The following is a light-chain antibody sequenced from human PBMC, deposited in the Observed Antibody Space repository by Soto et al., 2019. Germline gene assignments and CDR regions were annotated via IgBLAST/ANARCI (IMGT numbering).Light chain of an antibody. Sequence: DIQMTQSPSSLSASVGDRFTITCRASQSISRYLNWYQQKPGKAPKLLIHAASSLQSGVPSRFSGSGSGTDFTLTISSLQPEDFATYYCQQSYNTPPITFGQGTRLEIK. CDR3: QQSYNTPPIT. V-gene: IGKV1-39*01. CDR2: AAS. J-gene: IGKJ5*01. CDR1: QSISRY.